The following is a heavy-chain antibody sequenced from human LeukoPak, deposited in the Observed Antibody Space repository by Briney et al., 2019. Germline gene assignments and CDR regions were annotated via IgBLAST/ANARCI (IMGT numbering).Heavy chain of an antibody. V-gene: IGHV3-21*01. D-gene: IGHD3-3*01. CDR1: GFTFSNAW. J-gene: IGHJ5*02. Sequence: GGSLRLSCAASGFTFSNAWMSWVRQAPGKGLEWVSSISSSSSYIYYADSVKGRFTISRDNAKNSLYLQMNSLRAEDTAVYYCARDAHAYYDFWSGYPSFDPWGQGTLVTVSS. CDR3: ARDAHAYYDFWSGYPSFDP. CDR2: ISSSSSYI.